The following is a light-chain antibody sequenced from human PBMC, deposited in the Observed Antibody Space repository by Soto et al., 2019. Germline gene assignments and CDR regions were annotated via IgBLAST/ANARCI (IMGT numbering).Light chain of an antibody. CDR2: DVS. CDR1: SSDVGGYNY. V-gene: IGLV2-14*03. Sequence: QSVLTQPASVSGSPGKSITISCTGTSSDVGGYNYVSWYQHHPGKAPKLLIYDVSNRPSGISNRFSGSKSDNTASLTISGLQPEDEADYYCSSYTTSNTRQIVFGTGTKVTV. CDR3: SSYTTSNTRQIV. J-gene: IGLJ1*01.